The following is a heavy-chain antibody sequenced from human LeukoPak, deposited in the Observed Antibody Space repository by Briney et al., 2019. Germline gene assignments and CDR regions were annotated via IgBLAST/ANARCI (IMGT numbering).Heavy chain of an antibody. J-gene: IGHJ6*03. CDR2: IIPIFGTA. Sequence: ASVNVSCKASGGTFSSYAISWVRQAPGQGLEWMGGIIPIFGTANYAQKFQGRVTITADKSTSTAYMELSSLRSEDTAVYYCASGPPHPELEHSYYYYMDVWGKGTTVTVSS. D-gene: IGHD1-1*01. CDR3: ASGPPHPELEHSYYYYMDV. CDR1: GGTFSSYA. V-gene: IGHV1-69*06.